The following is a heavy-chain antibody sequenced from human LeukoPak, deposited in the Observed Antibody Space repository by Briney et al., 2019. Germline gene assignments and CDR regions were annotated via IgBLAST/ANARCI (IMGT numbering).Heavy chain of an antibody. J-gene: IGHJ4*02. V-gene: IGHV4-30-4*01. Sequence: SQTLSLTCTVSGGSISSGDYYWSWIRQPPGKGLEWIGYIYYSGSTYYNPSLKSRVTISVDTSKNQFSLKLSSVTAADTAVYYCARERRGYSYGSPFDYWGQGTLVTVSS. CDR1: GGSISSGDYY. CDR3: ARERRGYSYGSPFDY. CDR2: IYYSGST. D-gene: IGHD5-18*01.